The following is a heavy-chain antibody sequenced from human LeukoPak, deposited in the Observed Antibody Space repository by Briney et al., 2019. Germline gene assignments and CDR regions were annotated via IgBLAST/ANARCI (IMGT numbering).Heavy chain of an antibody. CDR1: GFTLRTYW. J-gene: IGHJ4*02. D-gene: IGHD4-17*01. CDR2: INEDGSEK. CDR3: VRFPTGFDY. V-gene: IGHV3-7*05. Sequence: PGGSLRLSCAASGFTLRTYWMTWVRQAPGKGLEWVANINEDGSEKYYVDSVKGRFTIYRDNAKNSLYLQMNSLRGEDTAVYYCVRFPTGFDYWGQGTLVTVSS.